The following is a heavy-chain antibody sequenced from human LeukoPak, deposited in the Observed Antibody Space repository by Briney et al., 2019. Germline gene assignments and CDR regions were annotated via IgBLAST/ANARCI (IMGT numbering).Heavy chain of an antibody. J-gene: IGHJ6*02. Sequence: SETLSLTCAVYGGSFSGYYWSWIRQPPGKGLEWLGEIKHSGSTNYNPSLKSRVTISVDTAKNQFSLKLSSVTAADTAVYYCARGHPTSPYYNYGMDVWGQGTTVTVSS. CDR3: ARGHPTSPYYNYGMDV. V-gene: IGHV4-34*01. CDR2: IKHSGST. CDR1: GGSFSGYY.